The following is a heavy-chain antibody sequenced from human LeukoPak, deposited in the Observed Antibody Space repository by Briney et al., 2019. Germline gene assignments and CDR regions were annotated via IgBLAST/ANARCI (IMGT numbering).Heavy chain of an antibody. J-gene: IGHJ4*02. CDR1: GFTLSSYA. D-gene: IGHD2-2*02. V-gene: IGHV3-23*01. Sequence: GGSLRLSCAASGFTLSSYAMSWVRQAPGKGLEWVSAISGSGGSTNYADSGKGRFTISRDNSKNTLYLQMNSLRAEDTAVYYCAKDPGGYCSSTSCYTSWGQGTLVTVSS. CDR3: AKDPGGYCSSTSCYTS. CDR2: ISGSGGST.